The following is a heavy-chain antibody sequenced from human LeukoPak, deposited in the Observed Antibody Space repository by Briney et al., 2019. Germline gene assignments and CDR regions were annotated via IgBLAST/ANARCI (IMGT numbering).Heavy chain of an antibody. CDR1: GFTLSSYD. D-gene: IGHD3-16*01. CDR2: IGSAGDT. V-gene: IGHV3-13*04. Sequence: GGSLRLSCAASGFTLSSYDMHWVRQTPGKGLEWISAIGSAGDTYYPGSVKGRFTISRENAKNSLYLQMNSLRAGDTAVYYCARAGAYDGFGVWGQGTMVTVSS. J-gene: IGHJ3*01. CDR3: ARAGAYDGFGV.